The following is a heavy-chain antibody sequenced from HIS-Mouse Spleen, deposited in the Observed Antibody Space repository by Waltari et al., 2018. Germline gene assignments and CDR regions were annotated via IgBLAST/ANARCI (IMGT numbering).Heavy chain of an antibody. CDR2: ISYDGSNK. V-gene: IGHV3-30*18. Sequence: QVQLVESGGGVVQPGRSLRLSCAASGFTSISYGIHWVRQAPGKGLEWVAVISYDGSNKYYADSVKGRFTISRDNSKNTLYLQMNSLRAEDTAVYYCAKASSGWLDYWGQGTLVTVSS. CDR1: GFTSISYG. CDR3: AKASSGWLDY. J-gene: IGHJ4*02. D-gene: IGHD6-19*01.